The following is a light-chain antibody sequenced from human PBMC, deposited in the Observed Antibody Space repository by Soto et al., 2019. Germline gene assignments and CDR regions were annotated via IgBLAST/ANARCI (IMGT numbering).Light chain of an antibody. Sequence: DIVMTQSPDSLAVSLGERATINCKSSQSVLYSSNNKNYLAWYQQKPGQPPKLLIYCASTRESGVPDRFSGSGSGTDFTLTISSLQAEDVAVYYCQQYYGTPWTFGQGTKVEIK. J-gene: IGKJ1*01. CDR3: QQYYGTPWT. CDR2: CAS. V-gene: IGKV4-1*01. CDR1: QSVLYSSNNKNY.